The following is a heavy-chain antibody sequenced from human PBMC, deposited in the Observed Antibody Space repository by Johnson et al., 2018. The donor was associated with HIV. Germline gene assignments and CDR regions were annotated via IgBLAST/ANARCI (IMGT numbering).Heavy chain of an antibody. D-gene: IGHD1-14*01. Sequence: QVHLVESGGGVVQPGKSLRLSCVASGLSFSNFGIHWVRQAPGKGLEWVSVIYSGGSTYYADSVKGRFTISRDNSKNTLYLQMNILRAEDTAVYYCARTRQGAFDIWGQGTMVTVSS. V-gene: IGHV3-NL1*01. CDR3: ARTRQGAFDI. J-gene: IGHJ3*02. CDR1: GLSFSNFG. CDR2: IYSGGST.